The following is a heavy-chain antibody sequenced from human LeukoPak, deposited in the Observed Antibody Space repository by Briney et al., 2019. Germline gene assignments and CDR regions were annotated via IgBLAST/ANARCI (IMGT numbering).Heavy chain of an antibody. CDR2: ISGSGGST. CDR3: AKGVKYYYDSSGYALDAFDI. CDR1: GFTFSSYA. D-gene: IGHD3-22*01. J-gene: IGHJ3*02. Sequence: AGGSLRLSCAASGFTFSSYAMGWVRQAPGKGLEWVSAISGSGGSTYCADSVKGRFTISRDNSKNTLYLQMNSLRAEDTAVYYCAKGVKYYYDSSGYALDAFDIWGQGTMVTVSS. V-gene: IGHV3-23*01.